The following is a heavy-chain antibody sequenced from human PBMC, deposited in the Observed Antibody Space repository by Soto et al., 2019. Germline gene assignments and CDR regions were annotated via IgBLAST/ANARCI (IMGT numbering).Heavy chain of an antibody. J-gene: IGHJ4*02. CDR2: IYYSGST. D-gene: IGHD3-16*01. V-gene: IGHV4-39*01. CDR1: GGSISSSSYY. CDR3: ARRTTFGGGVEYFFDY. Sequence: SETLSLTCTVSGGSISSSSYYWGWIRQPPGKGLEWIGSIYYSGSTYYNPSLKSRVTISVDTSKNQFSLKLSSVTAADTAVYYCARRTTFGGGVEYFFDYWGQGTLVTVSS.